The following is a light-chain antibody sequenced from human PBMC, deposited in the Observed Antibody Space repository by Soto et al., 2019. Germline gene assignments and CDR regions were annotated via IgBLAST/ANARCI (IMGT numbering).Light chain of an antibody. CDR1: QSLLHSNGYNY. Sequence: DIVMTQSPLSLPVTPGEPASISCRSSQSLLHSNGYNYLDWYQQKPGQAPRLLIYGASGRATGIPDRFSGSGSGTDFTLTISRLEPEDFAVYFCQYYDSFRTFGQGTKVDI. CDR3: QYYDSFRT. J-gene: IGKJ1*01. CDR2: GAS. V-gene: IGKV2-28*01.